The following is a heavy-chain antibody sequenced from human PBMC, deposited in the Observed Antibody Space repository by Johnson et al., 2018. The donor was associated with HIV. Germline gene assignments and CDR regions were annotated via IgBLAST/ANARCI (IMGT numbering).Heavy chain of an antibody. CDR2: IRYDGSNK. V-gene: IGHV3-30*02. D-gene: IGHD4-11*01. CDR1: RFTFSNYG. Sequence: QVQLVESGGGVVQPGGSLRLSCAASRFTFSNYGMHWVRQAPDKGLELVAFIRYDGSNKYYVDSVKGRFTISRDNSKNTLYLQMNSLRTEDTAMYYCAKIPRAVTTPEGPVIWGQGTMVTVSS. J-gene: IGHJ3*02. CDR3: AKIPRAVTTPEGPVI.